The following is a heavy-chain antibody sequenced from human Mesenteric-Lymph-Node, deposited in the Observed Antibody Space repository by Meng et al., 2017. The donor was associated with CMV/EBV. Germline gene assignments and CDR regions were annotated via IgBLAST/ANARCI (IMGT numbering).Heavy chain of an antibody. Sequence: GESLKISCAASGFTFSSYAMSWVRQAPGKGLEWVSAISGSGGSTYYADSVKGRFTISRDNSKNTLYLQMNSLRAEGTAVYYCAKAATMIVVVMYYFDYWGQGTLVTVSS. CDR2: ISGSGGST. CDR1: GFTFSSYA. J-gene: IGHJ4*02. CDR3: AKAATMIVVVMYYFDY. V-gene: IGHV3-23*01. D-gene: IGHD3-22*01.